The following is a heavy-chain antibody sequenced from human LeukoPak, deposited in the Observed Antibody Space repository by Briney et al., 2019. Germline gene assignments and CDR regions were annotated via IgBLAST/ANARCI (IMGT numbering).Heavy chain of an antibody. J-gene: IGHJ6*02. D-gene: IGHD3-10*01. CDR2: IYPGDSET. Sequence: GESLRISCKGSGSNFNVYWIGWVRQMPGKGLEWMGIIYPGDSETRYNPSFQGQVTISADKFISTAYLQWSSLKASDTAVYYCARMVLWTGKYYYGMDVWGQGTTVTVSS. CDR3: ARMVLWTGKYYYGMDV. CDR1: GSNFNVYW. V-gene: IGHV5-51*01.